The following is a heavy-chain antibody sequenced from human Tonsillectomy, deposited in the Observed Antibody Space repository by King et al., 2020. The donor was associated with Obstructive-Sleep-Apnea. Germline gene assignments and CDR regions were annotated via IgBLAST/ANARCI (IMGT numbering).Heavy chain of an antibody. CDR1: GFTFSDYY. V-gene: IGHV3-11*01. D-gene: IGHD1-26*01. Sequence: VQLVESGGGLVKPGGSLRLSCAASGFTFSDYYMSWIRQAPGKGLEWGSYMSSGGSAISYADSVKGRFTISRDNAKNSLYLQMNSLSAEDTAVYYCARDRGVGASYWYFDLWGRGTLVTVSS. CDR3: ARDRGVGASYWYFDL. CDR2: MSSGGSAI. J-gene: IGHJ2*01.